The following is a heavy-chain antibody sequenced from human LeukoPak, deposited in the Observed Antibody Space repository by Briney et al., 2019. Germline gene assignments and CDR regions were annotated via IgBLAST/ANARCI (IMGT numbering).Heavy chain of an antibody. J-gene: IGHJ6*03. CDR2: WNGGST. V-gene: IGHV3-20*03. Sequence: WNGGSTAYADSVKGRFTISRDNAKTTLYLQMNSLRVEDTALYYCAREHYNYYMDFWGRGTTVTVS. CDR3: AREHYNYYMDF.